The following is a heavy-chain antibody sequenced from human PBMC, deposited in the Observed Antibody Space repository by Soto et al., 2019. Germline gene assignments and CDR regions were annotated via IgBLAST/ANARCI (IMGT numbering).Heavy chain of an antibody. CDR3: ARLQAAVPHY. J-gene: IGHJ4*02. D-gene: IGHD6-13*01. CDR2: SFYDGYT. Sequence: QLQLQESGPGLVKPSETLSLTCTVSGDSISVSPYFWGWIRQPPGKGLEWIASSFYDGYTVYTPSLKSRAFISVDTSKNQFSLKLTSVAAAATAIYFCARLQAAVPHYWGQGTLVIVSS. CDR1: GDSISVSPYF. V-gene: IGHV4-39*01.